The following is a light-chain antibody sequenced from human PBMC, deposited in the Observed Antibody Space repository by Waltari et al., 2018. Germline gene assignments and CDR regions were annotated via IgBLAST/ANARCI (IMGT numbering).Light chain of an antibody. CDR1: QDIRNE. J-gene: IGKJ1*01. Sequence: AIQMTQSPSSLSASVGDRVTITCRASQDIRNELGWYQQKPGKAPKPLIYAASSLQSGVPSRFSGSGSGTDFTLTISSLQPEDFATYYCLQDHIFPWTFGQGTKVEI. CDR2: AAS. V-gene: IGKV1-6*01. CDR3: LQDHIFPWT.